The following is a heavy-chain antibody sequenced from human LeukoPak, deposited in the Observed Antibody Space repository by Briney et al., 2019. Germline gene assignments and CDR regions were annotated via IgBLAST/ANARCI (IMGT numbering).Heavy chain of an antibody. CDR3: ARRAGGSFYFDY. J-gene: IGHJ4*02. D-gene: IGHD1-14*01. Sequence: GGSLSLSCAASGFTFSDYYMNWIRHTPGKGLEWVSCISTSSSYTNYADSVKGRFSISRDNAKNSLYLQINSLRAGDTAVYYCARRAGGSFYFDYWGQGTLVTVSS. CDR2: ISTSSSYT. V-gene: IGHV3-11*03. CDR1: GFTFSDYY.